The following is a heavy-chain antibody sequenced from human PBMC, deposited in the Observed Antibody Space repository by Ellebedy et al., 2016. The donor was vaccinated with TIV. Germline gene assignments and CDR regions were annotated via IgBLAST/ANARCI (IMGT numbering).Heavy chain of an antibody. Sequence: GESLKISCKGSGYSFGSYWIGWVRQMPGKGLECMGIIYPGDSDTRYRPSFQGQVTMSVDKSSNVAYLQWSSLQASDTAMYYCARVLITFGGISHYYFDYWGQGTLVTVSS. CDR2: IYPGDSDT. CDR3: ARVLITFGGISHYYFDY. CDR1: GYSFGSYW. D-gene: IGHD3-16*01. V-gene: IGHV5-51*01. J-gene: IGHJ4*02.